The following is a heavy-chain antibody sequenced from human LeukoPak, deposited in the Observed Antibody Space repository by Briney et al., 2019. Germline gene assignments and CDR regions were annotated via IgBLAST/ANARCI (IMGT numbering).Heavy chain of an antibody. CDR2: IWYDGSNK. Sequence: GGSLRLSCAASGFTFSSYGMHWVRQAPGKGLEWAAVIWYDGSNKYYADSVKGRFTISRDNSKNTLYLQMNSLRAEDTAVYYCARESADIPDYWGQGTLVTVSS. CDR1: GFTFSSYG. J-gene: IGHJ4*02. D-gene: IGHD2-15*01. CDR3: ARESADIPDY. V-gene: IGHV3-33*01.